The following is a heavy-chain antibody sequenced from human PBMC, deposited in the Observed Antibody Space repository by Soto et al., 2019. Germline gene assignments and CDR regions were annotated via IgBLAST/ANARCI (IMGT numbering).Heavy chain of an antibody. V-gene: IGHV3-23*01. J-gene: IGHJ4*02. CDR3: TKGPIFGVVSHYFDS. D-gene: IGHD3-3*01. Sequence: EVQLLESGGGLVQPGGSLRLTCAASGFTFSSYAMNWVRQAPGKGLEWVSSVSGGGDGTYYADSVKGRFTISRDNSKNTLYLQMNSLRAQDTAVYSCTKGPIFGVVSHYFDSWGQGTLVTVSS. CDR2: VSGGGDGT. CDR1: GFTFSSYA.